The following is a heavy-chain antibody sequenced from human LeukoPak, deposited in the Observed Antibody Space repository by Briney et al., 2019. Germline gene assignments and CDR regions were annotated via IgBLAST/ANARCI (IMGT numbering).Heavy chain of an antibody. CDR1: GFTLSSYE. D-gene: IGHD6-19*01. CDR3: ARNSCWYGVS. V-gene: IGHV3-23*01. CDR2: IDYSGGST. Sequence: GGSLRLSCTASGFTLSSYEMSWIRQAPGKGLEWVSSIDYSGGSTYYADSVKGRFTISRDNSKNTLYLQLNSLRGDDTAVYYCARNSCWYGVSWGQGTLVTVSS. J-gene: IGHJ4*02.